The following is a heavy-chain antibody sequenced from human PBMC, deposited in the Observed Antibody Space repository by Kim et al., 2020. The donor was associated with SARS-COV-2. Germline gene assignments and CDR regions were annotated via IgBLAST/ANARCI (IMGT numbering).Heavy chain of an antibody. D-gene: IGHD2-2*01. CDR3: ARVVYPRDAFDI. J-gene: IGHJ3*02. Sequence: ASVKVSCKASGYTFTSYAMHWVRQAPGQRLEWMGWINAGNGNTKYSQKFQGRVTITRDTSASTAYMELSSLRSEDTAVYYCARVVYPRDAFDIWGQGTMVTVSS. CDR2: INAGNGNT. V-gene: IGHV1-3*01. CDR1: GYTFTSYA.